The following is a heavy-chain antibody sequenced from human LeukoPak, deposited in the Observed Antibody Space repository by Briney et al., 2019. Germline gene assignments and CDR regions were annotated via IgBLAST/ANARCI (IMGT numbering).Heavy chain of an antibody. CDR2: IYYSGNT. J-gene: IGHJ4*02. V-gene: IGHV4-31*03. CDR3: ARRSGYSYAGYFDY. D-gene: IGHD5-18*01. CDR1: GGSISSGGYY. Sequence: PPQTLSLTCTVSGGSISSGGYYWSWIRQHPGKGLEWIGYIYYSGNTYYNPSHESRVTISVDTSKNQFSLKLSSVTAADTAVYYCARRSGYSYAGYFDYWGQGTLVTVSS.